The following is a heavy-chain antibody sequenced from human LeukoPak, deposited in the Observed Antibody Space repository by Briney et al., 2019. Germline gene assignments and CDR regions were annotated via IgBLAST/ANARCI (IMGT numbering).Heavy chain of an antibody. CDR2: ISAYNGNT. Sequence: GASVKVSCKASGYTFTSYGISWVRQAPGQGLEWMGWISAYNGNTNYAQKLQGRVTMTTDTSTSTAYMELRSLRSEDTAVYYCARGSPFPEIVPAAIPELTTFDYWGQGTLVTVSS. CDR3: ARGSPFPEIVPAAIPELTTFDY. D-gene: IGHD2-2*02. V-gene: IGHV1-18*01. J-gene: IGHJ4*02. CDR1: GYTFTSYG.